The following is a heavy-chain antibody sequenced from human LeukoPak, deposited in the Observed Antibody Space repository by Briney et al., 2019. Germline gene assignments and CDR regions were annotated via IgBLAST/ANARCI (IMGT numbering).Heavy chain of an antibody. D-gene: IGHD2-15*01. V-gene: IGHV1-24*01. CDR1: GDTLPELS. CDR2: FDALDDKT. CDR3: ARVDGSPDY. Sequence: ASVKVSCKVSGDTLPELSIHWVRQAPGEGLEWMGVFDALDDKTIHAQKFQGRVTITRDTSISTVYMELSSLRSEDTAVYFCARVDGSPDYWGQGTLVTVSS. J-gene: IGHJ4*02.